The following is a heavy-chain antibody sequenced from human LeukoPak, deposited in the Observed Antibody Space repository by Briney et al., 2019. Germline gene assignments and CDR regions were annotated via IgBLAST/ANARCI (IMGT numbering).Heavy chain of an antibody. CDR1: GGSISSSTYY. J-gene: IGHJ4*02. D-gene: IGHD4-23*01. V-gene: IGHV4-61*02. CDR3: ARVGRYGGNSDYYFDY. Sequence: SETLSLTCTVSGGSISSSTYYWGWIRQPAGKGLEWIGRIYTSGSTNYNPSLKSRVTMSVDTSKNQFSLKLSSVTAADTAVYYCARVGRYGGNSDYYFDYWGQGTLVTVSS. CDR2: IYTSGST.